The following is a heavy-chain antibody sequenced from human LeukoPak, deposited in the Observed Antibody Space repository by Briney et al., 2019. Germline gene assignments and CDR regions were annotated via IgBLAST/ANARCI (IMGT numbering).Heavy chain of an antibody. CDR2: ISAYNGNT. V-gene: IGHV1-18*04. Sequence: WASVKVSCKASGYTFTGHYMHWVRQAPGQGLEWMGWISAYNGNTNYAQKLQGRVTMTTDTSTSTAYMELRSLRSDDTAVYYCAREGVGGYYDILTGYYSYYYMDVWGKGTTVTVSS. J-gene: IGHJ6*03. CDR1: GYTFTGHY. D-gene: IGHD3-9*01. CDR3: AREGVGGYYDILTGYYSYYYMDV.